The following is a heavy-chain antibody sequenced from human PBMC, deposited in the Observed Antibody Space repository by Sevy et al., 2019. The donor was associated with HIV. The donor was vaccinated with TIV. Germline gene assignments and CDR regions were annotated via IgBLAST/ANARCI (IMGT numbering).Heavy chain of an antibody. D-gene: IGHD6-13*01. CDR1: GGTFSSYA. CDR3: ARREGYSSSWYYFDY. CDR2: IIPIFGTA. V-gene: IGHV1-69*13. J-gene: IGHJ4*02. Sequence: ASVKVSCKASGGTFSSYAISWVRKAPGQGLEWMGGIIPIFGTANYAQKFQGRVTITADESTSTAYMELSSLRSEDTAVYYCARREGYSSSWYYFDYWGQGTLVTVSS.